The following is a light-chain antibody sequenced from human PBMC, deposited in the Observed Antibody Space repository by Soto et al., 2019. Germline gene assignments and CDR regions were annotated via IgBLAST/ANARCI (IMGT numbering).Light chain of an antibody. J-gene: IGKJ3*01. CDR2: GAS. CDR1: QSVSSN. V-gene: IGKV3-20*01. CDR3: QQYGSTPPFT. Sequence: EIVMTQSPAPLSLSPGDRAPPSCTASQSVSSNLSWYQQKPRQAPRLLLYGASTRATGIPDRFSGSRSWTAFTLTISSLEPEDFSVYYCQQYGSTPPFTFGPGTKVDIK.